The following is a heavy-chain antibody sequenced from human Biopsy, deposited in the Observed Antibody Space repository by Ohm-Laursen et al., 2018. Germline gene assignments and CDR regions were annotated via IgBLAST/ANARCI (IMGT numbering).Heavy chain of an antibody. V-gene: IGHV1-2*02. CDR2: INPKSGDT. D-gene: IGHD2-2*01. J-gene: IGHJ2*01. Sequence: GASVKVSCKPSGYTFTDFSVHWLRQAPGQGLEWMGWINPKSGDTDYPQNFQGRVSMTRDTSISTAYMDLSRLRSDDTAVYYCARGRRHCSGTCSRWYFDLWGRGTLVTVSS. CDR3: ARGRRHCSGTCSRWYFDL. CDR1: GYTFTDFS.